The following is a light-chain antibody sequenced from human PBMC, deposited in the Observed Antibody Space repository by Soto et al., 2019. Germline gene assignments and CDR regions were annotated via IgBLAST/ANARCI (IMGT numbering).Light chain of an antibody. Sequence: SALTQPASVSGSPGQSITISCTGTSSDVGTYNYVSWYQHHPGKAPKLMIYEVSNRPSGVSNRFSGSKSGNTASLTISGLQAEDEAHYYCISYTGDSSPYVFGTGTKVTVL. CDR1: SSDVGTYNY. CDR3: ISYTGDSSPYV. J-gene: IGLJ1*01. V-gene: IGLV2-14*01. CDR2: EVS.